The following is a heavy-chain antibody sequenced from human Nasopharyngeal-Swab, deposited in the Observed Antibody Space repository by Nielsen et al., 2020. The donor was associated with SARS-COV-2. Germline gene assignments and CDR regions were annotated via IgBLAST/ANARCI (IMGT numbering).Heavy chain of an antibody. J-gene: IGHJ4*02. V-gene: IGHV1-69*06. CDR2: IIPIFGTA. D-gene: IGHD4-17*01. Sequence: WVRQAPGQGLEWMGGIIPIFGTANYAQKFQGRVTITADKSTSTAYMELSSLRSEDTAVYYCARASDYGDYGWYFDYWGQGTLVTVSS. CDR3: ARASDYGDYGWYFDY.